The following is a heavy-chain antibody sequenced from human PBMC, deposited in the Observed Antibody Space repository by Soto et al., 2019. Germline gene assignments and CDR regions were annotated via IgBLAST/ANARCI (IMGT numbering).Heavy chain of an antibody. J-gene: IGHJ6*02. D-gene: IGHD2-2*02. V-gene: IGHV3-30-3*01. CDR3: ARSMEPAPIYYYGMDV. Sequence: QVQLVESGGGVVQPGRSLRLSCAASGFTFSSYAMHWVRQAPGKGLECVAVISYDGSNKYDAHSVQGRFTISRDNSKNTLYPQMNSLRAEDTAVYYCARSMEPAPIYYYGMDVCGQGTTVTVSS. CDR1: GFTFSSYA. CDR2: ISYDGSNK.